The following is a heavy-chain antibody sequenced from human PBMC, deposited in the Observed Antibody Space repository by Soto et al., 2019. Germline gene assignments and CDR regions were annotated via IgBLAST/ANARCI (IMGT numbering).Heavy chain of an antibody. CDR2: IYWDDDE. J-gene: IGHJ4*02. V-gene: IGHV2-5*02. CDR1: GFSLSTTAEG. CDR3: AHGSCSSADCYPNPYLDY. Sequence: QITLKESGPPLVNPTQPLTLTCTFSGFSLSTTAEGVGWIRQPPGKALEWLALIYWDDDERYSPSLKSRLTITKDTSKNQVVLTMTNVDPVDTATYYCAHGSCSSADCYPNPYLDYWGQGILVTVSS. D-gene: IGHD2-2*01.